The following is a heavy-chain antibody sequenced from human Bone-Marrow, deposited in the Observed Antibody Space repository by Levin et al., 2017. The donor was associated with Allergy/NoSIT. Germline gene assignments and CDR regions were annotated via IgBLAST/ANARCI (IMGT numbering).Heavy chain of an antibody. D-gene: IGHD4-17*01. CDR2: IYSTDDT. V-gene: IGHV4-38-2*01. J-gene: IGHJ4*02. CDR1: GSSINSAYS. Sequence: SETLSLTCDVSGSSINSAYSWGWVRQPPGKGLEWLGSIYSTDDTYYSPSLKSRVTISKRPSKNQFSLKLTSVTAADTAVYYCASMTTVTKTYYFDYWGQGTLVTVSS. CDR3: ASMTTVTKTYYFDY.